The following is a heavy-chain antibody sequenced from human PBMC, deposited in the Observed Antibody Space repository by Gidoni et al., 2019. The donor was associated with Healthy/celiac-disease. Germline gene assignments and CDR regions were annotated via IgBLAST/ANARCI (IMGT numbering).Heavy chain of an antibody. J-gene: IGHJ5*02. V-gene: IGHV4-61*02. CDR2: IYTSGST. Sequence: QVQLQESGPGLVKPSQTLSLTCTVSGGSISSGSYYWSWIRPPAGKGLEWIGRIYTSGSTNYNPSLKSRVTISVDTSKNQFSLKLSSVTAADTAVYYCARARDWFDPWGQGTLVTVSS. CDR3: ARARDWFDP. CDR1: GGSISSGSYY.